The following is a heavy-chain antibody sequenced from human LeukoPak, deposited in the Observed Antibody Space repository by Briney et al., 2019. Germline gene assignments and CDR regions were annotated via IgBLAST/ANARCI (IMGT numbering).Heavy chain of an antibody. Sequence: PSETLSLTCTVSGGSISSYYWSWIRQPPGKGLERVGNIYYSGSTNYNPSLKSRGTISVDTYKNQFSLQLSSVTAADTAVYYCARVSGYDWESFYDYWGQGTLVTVSP. CDR1: GGSISSYY. V-gene: IGHV4-59*01. CDR2: IYYSGST. D-gene: IGHD5-12*01. J-gene: IGHJ4*02. CDR3: ARVSGYDWESFYDY.